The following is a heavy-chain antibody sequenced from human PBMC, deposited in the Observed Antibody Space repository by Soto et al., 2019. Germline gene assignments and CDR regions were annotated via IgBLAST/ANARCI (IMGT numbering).Heavy chain of an antibody. J-gene: IGHJ3*01. D-gene: IGHD2-15*01. CDR3: ARGYCGGGGCYPRRDAFDV. CDR2: INPTSSHI. Sequence: EVQLVESGGGLVMPGGSLRLSCAASGFTFSAYHMNWVRQAPGKGLEWVSSINPTSSHIYYADSVRGRFTISRDDSKNSMSLQINSLRTADAALYYCARGYCGGGGCYPRRDAFDVSGQGPMVTVSS. V-gene: IGHV3-21*01. CDR1: GFTFSAYH.